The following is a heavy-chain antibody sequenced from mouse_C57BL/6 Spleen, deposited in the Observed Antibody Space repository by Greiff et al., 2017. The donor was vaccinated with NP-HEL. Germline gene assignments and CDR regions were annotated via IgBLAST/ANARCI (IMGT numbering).Heavy chain of an antibody. CDR3: ARAPLYYGSSPAGFAY. J-gene: IGHJ3*01. V-gene: IGHV1-50*01. CDR2: IDPSDSYT. Sequence: QVQLQQPGAELVKPGASVKLSCKASGYTFTSYWMQWVNQRPGQGLEWIGEIDPSDSYTNYNQKFKGKATLTVDKSSSTAYMQLSSLTSEDSAVYYCARAPLYYGSSPAGFAYWGQGTLVTVSA. CDR1: GYTFTSYW. D-gene: IGHD1-1*01.